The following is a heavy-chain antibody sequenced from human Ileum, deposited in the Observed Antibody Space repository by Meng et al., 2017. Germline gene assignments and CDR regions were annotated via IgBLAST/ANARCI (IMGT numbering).Heavy chain of an antibody. J-gene: IGHJ4*02. CDR3: ARDWESGSYSSDFDY. CDR1: GYTFTGYY. V-gene: IGHV1-2*06. Sequence: QVQLVQAGAEVKKPGASVKVSCKASGYTFTGYYMHWVRQAPGQGLEWMGRINPNSGGTNYAQKFQGRVTMTRDTSISTAYMELSRLRSDDTAVYYCARDWESGSYSSDFDYWGQGTLVTVSS. D-gene: IGHD1-26*01. CDR2: INPNSGGT.